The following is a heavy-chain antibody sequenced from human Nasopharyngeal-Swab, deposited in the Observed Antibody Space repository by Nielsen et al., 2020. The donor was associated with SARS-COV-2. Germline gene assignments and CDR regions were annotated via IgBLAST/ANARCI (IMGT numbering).Heavy chain of an antibody. J-gene: IGHJ6*02. CDR1: GFTFSSYA. CDR2: ISYDGSNK. CDR3: ASSSGMVQPYGMDV. Sequence: GESLKISCAASGFTFSSYAMHWVRQAPGKGLEWVAVISYDGSNKYYADPVKGRFTISRDNSKNTLYLQMNSLRAEDTAVYYCASSSGMVQPYGMDVWGQGTTVTVSS. V-gene: IGHV3-30*04. D-gene: IGHD3-10*01.